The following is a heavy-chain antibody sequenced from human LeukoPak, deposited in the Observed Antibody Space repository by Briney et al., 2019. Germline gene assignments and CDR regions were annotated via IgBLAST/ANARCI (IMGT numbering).Heavy chain of an antibody. V-gene: IGHV4-30-4*01. D-gene: IGHD5-18*01. CDR2: IYYSGST. J-gene: IGHJ5*02. CDR3: ARVIRVDTAMIWFDP. Sequence: PSQTLSLTCTVSGGSISSGDYYWSWIRQPPGKGMEWIVYIYYSGSTYYNPSLKSRVTISVDTSKNQFSLKLSSVTAADTAVYYCARVIRVDTAMIWFDPWGQGTLVTVSS. CDR1: GGSISSGDYY.